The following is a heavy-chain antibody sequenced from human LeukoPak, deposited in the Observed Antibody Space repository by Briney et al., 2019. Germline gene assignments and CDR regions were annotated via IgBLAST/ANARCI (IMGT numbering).Heavy chain of an antibody. Sequence: GGSLRLSCAASGFSFSKSSMLWFRQAPGKGLEWASSISIGSSPYTYYADSLKGRFTISRDNAKNSVCLQMNSLRPEDTAVYYCASYTLWYGDSWGQGTLVTVSS. J-gene: IGHJ4*02. CDR1: GFSFSKSS. CDR3: ASYTLWYGDS. CDR2: ISIGSSPYT. D-gene: IGHD3-10*01. V-gene: IGHV3-21*06.